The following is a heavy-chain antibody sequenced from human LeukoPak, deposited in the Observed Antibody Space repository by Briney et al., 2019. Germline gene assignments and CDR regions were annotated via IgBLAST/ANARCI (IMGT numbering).Heavy chain of an antibody. CDR3: ASPPLAVADSYYMDV. CDR2: IKQDGSEK. D-gene: IGHD6-19*01. Sequence: GGSLRLSCAASGFTFSSYWMSWVRQAPGKGLEWVANIKQDGSEKYYVDSVKGRSTISRDNAKNSLYLQMNSLRAEDTAVYYCASPPLAVADSYYMDVWGKGTTVTVSS. V-gene: IGHV3-7*01. J-gene: IGHJ6*03. CDR1: GFTFSSYW.